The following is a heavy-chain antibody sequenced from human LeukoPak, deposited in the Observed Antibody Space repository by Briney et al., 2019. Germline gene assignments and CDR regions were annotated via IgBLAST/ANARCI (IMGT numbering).Heavy chain of an antibody. CDR2: IYYSGST. D-gene: IGHD3-22*01. Sequence: SETLSLTCTVSGGSISSSSYYWGWIRQPPGKGLEWIGGIYYSGSTYYNPSLKSRVTISVDTSKNQFSLKLSSVTAADTAVYYCARGGGYYYDSSGYYSDFDYWGQGTLVTVSS. CDR1: GGSISSSSYY. V-gene: IGHV4-39*01. CDR3: ARGGGYYYDSSGYYSDFDY. J-gene: IGHJ4*02.